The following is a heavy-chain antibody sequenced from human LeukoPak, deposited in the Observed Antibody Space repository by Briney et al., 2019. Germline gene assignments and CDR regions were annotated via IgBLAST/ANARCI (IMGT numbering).Heavy chain of an antibody. J-gene: IGHJ5*02. V-gene: IGHV3-23*01. CDR2: ISGSGGST. Sequence: GGSLRLSCAASGFTFSSYAMSWVRQAPGKGLEWVSAISGSGGSTYYADSVKGRFTISRDNSKNTLYLQMNSLRAEDTAVYYCAKDKCLVLFFRDNSNWFDPWGQGTLVTVSS. CDR1: GFTFSSYA. CDR3: AKDKCLVLFFRDNSNWFDP. D-gene: IGHD2-2*01.